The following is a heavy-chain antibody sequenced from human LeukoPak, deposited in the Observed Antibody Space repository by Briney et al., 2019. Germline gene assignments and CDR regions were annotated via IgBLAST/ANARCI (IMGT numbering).Heavy chain of an antibody. V-gene: IGHV6-1*01. CDR3: ARASVAAATRFCLDY. J-gene: IGHJ4*02. D-gene: IGHD6-13*01. Sequence: SQTLSPTCAISGDSVSSNSAAWNWIRQSPSRGLEWLGRTYYRSKWYNDYAVSVKSRITIKPDTSKNQFSLQLNSVTPEDTAVYYCARASVAAATRFCLDYWGQGTLVTVSS. CDR1: GDSVSSNSAA. CDR2: TYYRSKWYN.